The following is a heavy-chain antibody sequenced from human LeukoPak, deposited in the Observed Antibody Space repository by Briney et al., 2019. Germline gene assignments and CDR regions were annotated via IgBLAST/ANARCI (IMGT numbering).Heavy chain of an antibody. CDR1: GGSFSGYY. J-gene: IGHJ3*02. CDR3: ARELTVATDI. V-gene: IGHV4-34*01. Sequence: SETLSLTCAVYGGSFSGYYWGWIRQPPGKGLEWIGEINHSGSTNYNPSLKSRVTTSVDTSKNQFSLKLSSVTAADTAVYYCARELTVATDIWGQGTMVTVSS. CDR2: INHSGST. D-gene: IGHD3-16*01.